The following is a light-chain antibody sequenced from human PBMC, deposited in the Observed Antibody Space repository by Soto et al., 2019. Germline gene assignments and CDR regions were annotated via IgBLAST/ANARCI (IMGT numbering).Light chain of an antibody. CDR3: QQTYSAPQT. CDR1: QTITTY. Sequence: DIQMTQSPSSLSASVGDRVTITCRASQTITTYLNWYQQKPGKAPKLLIYAASSLRSGLPSRFSGSGSGTDFTLNISTLQPEDFATYYCQQTYSAPQTFGQGTKVDIK. V-gene: IGKV1-39*01. CDR2: AAS. J-gene: IGKJ1*01.